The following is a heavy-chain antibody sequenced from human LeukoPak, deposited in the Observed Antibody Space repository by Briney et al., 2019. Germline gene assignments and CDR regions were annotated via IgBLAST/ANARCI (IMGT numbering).Heavy chain of an antibody. CDR1: GGSISSYY. J-gene: IGHJ3*02. CDR3: ARDQDVDAFDI. CDR2: IYYNGST. V-gene: IGHV4-59*12. Sequence: PSETLSLTCTVSGGSISSYYWSWIRQPPGKGLEWIGYIYYNGSTNYNPSLKSRVTISVDTSKNQFSLKLSSVTAADTAVYYCARDQDVDAFDIWGQGTMVTVSS.